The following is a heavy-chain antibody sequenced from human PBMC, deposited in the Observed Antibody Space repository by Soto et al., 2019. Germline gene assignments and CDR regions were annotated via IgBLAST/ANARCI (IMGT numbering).Heavy chain of an antibody. V-gene: IGHV3-30*18. CDR1: GFTFSSYG. J-gene: IGHJ4*02. CDR3: AKDRGSSGWEFDY. Sequence: QVQLVESGGGVVQPGRSLRLSCAASGFTFSSYGMHWFRQAPARGLVRVAVISYDGSNKYYAVSVKGLFTIFRDHSKNTLYLQMNSLRAEATAVYYGAKDRGSSGWEFDYWGQGTLVTVSS. D-gene: IGHD6-19*01. CDR2: ISYDGSNK.